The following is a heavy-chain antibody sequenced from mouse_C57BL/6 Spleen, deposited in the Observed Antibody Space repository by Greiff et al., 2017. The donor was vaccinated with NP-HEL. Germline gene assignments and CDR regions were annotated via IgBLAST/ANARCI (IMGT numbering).Heavy chain of an antibody. CDR1: GYTFTDYE. J-gene: IGHJ2*01. Sequence: QVQLKESGAELVRPGASVTLSCKASGYTFTDYEMHWVKQTPVHGLEWIGAIDPETGGTAYNQKFKGKAILTADKSSSTAYMELRSLTSEDSAVYYCTNYGSSYYYFDYWGQGTTLTVSS. CDR3: TNYGSSYYYFDY. CDR2: IDPETGGT. V-gene: IGHV1-15*01. D-gene: IGHD1-1*01.